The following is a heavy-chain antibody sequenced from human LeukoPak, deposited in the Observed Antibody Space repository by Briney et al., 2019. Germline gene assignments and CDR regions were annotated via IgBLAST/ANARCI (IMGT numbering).Heavy chain of an antibody. CDR1: GYTFTSYG. CDR3: ARGGPSHGSGSDAFDI. D-gene: IGHD3-10*01. J-gene: IGHJ3*02. Sequence: ASVKVSCTASGYTFTSYGISWVRQAPGQGLEWMGWISAYNGNTNYAQKLQGRVTMTTDTSTSTAYMELRSLRSDDTAVYYCARGGPSHGSGSDAFDIWGQGTMVTVSS. V-gene: IGHV1-18*01. CDR2: ISAYNGNT.